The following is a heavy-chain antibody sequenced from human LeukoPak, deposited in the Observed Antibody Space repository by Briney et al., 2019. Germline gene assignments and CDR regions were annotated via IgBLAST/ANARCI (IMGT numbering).Heavy chain of an antibody. CDR2: MNPNSGNT. CDR1: GYTFTSYD. CDR3: ARAGSIRSRRNLFDY. Sequence: ASVKVSCKASGYTFTSYDINWVRQATGQGLEWMGWMNPNSGNTGYAQKFQGRVTMTRNTSISTAYMELNSLRSEDTAVYYCARAGSIRSRRNLFDYWGQGTLVTVSS. V-gene: IGHV1-8*01. D-gene: IGHD2-2*02. J-gene: IGHJ4*02.